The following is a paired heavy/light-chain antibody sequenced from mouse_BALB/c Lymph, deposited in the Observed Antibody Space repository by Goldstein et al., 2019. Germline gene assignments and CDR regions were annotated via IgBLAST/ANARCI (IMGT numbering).Light chain of an antibody. CDR3: QQNNEDPYT. CDR1: ESVDSYGNSF. Sequence: NIVLTQSPASLAVSLGQRATISCRASESVDSYGNSFMHWYQQKPGQPPKLLIYLASNLESGVPARFSGSGSRTDFTLTIDPVEADDAATYYCQQNNEDPYTFGGGTKLEIK. CDR2: LAS. V-gene: IGKV3-10*01. J-gene: IGKJ2*01.
Heavy chain of an antibody. J-gene: IGHJ4*01. Sequence: EVQLQQSGPELVKPGASVKMSCKASGYTFTSYVMHWVKQKPGQGLEWIGYINPYNDGTKYNEKFKGKATLTSDKSSSTAYMELSSLTSEDSAVYYCARRGGNYPYAMDYWGQGTSVTVSS. D-gene: IGHD2-1*01. CDR1: GYTFTSYV. CDR3: ARRGGNYPYAMDY. V-gene: IGHV1-14*01. CDR2: INPYNDGT.